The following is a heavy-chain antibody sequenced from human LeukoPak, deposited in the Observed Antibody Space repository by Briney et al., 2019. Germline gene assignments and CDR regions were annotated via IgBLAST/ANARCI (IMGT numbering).Heavy chain of an antibody. Sequence: SETLSLTCSVSGGSISSSYYFWGWIRQPPGKGLECIGSIYYSGSTYYNPSLKSRVTISVDTSKNQFSLKLSSVTAADTAVYYCARHRGLRGVDYWGQGTLVTVSS. V-gene: IGHV4-39*01. D-gene: IGHD3-10*01. CDR3: ARHRGLRGVDY. CDR2: IYYSGST. CDR1: GGSISSSYYF. J-gene: IGHJ4*02.